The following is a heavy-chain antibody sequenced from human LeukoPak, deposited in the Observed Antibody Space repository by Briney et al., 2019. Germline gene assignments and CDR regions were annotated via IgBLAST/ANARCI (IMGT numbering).Heavy chain of an antibody. J-gene: IGHJ4*02. CDR2: INAYNGNT. D-gene: IGHD4-23*01. Sequence: ASVKVPCKPSGYTFTRYGISWVRRAPGQGLEWMGWINAYNGNTNYAQMFQDRVILTTDTSTSTAYMELSSLRSEDTAVYYCARELGYGGNSFDYWGQGTLVTVSS. CDR3: ARELGYGGNSFDY. V-gene: IGHV1-18*01. CDR1: GYTFTRYG.